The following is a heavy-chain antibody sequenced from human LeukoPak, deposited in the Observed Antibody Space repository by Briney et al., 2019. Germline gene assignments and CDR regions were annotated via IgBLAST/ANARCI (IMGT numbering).Heavy chain of an antibody. D-gene: IGHD2-21*01. J-gene: IGHJ4*02. CDR2: IKQDGSEK. CDR1: GFTFSSYW. Sequence: GGSLRLSCAASGFTFSSYWMSWVRQAPGKGLEWVANIKQDGSEKYYVDSVKGRFTISRDNSKNTLYLQMNSLRAEDAAVYFCAKAPVTSCRGAYCYPFDSWGQGTLVTVSS. CDR3: AKAPVTSCRGAYCYPFDS. V-gene: IGHV3-7*03.